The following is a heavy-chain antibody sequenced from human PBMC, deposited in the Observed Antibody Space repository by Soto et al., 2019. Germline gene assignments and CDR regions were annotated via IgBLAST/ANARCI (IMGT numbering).Heavy chain of an antibody. Sequence: ASVKVSCKASGYTFTSYGISWVRQAPGQGLEWMGWISAYNGNTNYAQKLQGRVTMTTDTSTSTAYMELRSLRSDDTAVYYCARDSRIIQLWPLAYCGQGTLVTVSS. CDR3: ARDSRIIQLWPLAY. CDR1: GYTFTSYG. CDR2: ISAYNGNT. J-gene: IGHJ4*02. D-gene: IGHD5-18*01. V-gene: IGHV1-18*01.